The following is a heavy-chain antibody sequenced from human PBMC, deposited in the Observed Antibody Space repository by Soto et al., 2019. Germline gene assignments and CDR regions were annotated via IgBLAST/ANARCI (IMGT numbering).Heavy chain of an antibody. Sequence: GASVKVSCKASGYTFTSYGISWVRQAPGQGLEWMGWISAYNGNTNYAQKLQGRVTMTTDTSTSTAYMELRSLRSDDTAVYYCSRVGGDIVVVVADVGAFDIWGQGTMVTVSS. V-gene: IGHV1-18*01. CDR2: ISAYNGNT. D-gene: IGHD2-15*01. J-gene: IGHJ3*02. CDR1: GYTFTSYG. CDR3: SRVGGDIVVVVADVGAFDI.